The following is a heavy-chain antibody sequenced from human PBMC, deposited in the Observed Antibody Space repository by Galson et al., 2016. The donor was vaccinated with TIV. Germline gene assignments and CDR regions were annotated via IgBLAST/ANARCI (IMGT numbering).Heavy chain of an antibody. CDR3: ARDRGSMTMILVVDYYYGMDV. Sequence: SCKASGYTFSTYGISWVRQAPGQGLEWMGWISGYSGNTNYARKLQGRVIMTTDTSTGTAFMEVRSLTSDDTAVYYCARDRGSMTMILVVDYYYGMDVWGQGTTVTVSS. D-gene: IGHD3-22*01. CDR2: ISGYSGNT. V-gene: IGHV1-18*04. J-gene: IGHJ6*02. CDR1: GYTFSTYG.